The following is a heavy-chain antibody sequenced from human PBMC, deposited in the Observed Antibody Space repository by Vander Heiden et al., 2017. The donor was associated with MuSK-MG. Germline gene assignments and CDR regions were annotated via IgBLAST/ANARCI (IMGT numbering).Heavy chain of an antibody. CDR3: AKDPGNRNYGSGSYYNA. CDR2: ISGSGGST. CDR1: GFTFSSYA. Sequence: EVQLVESGGGLVQPGGSLRLSCAASGFTFSSYAMSWVRQAPGKGLEWVSAISGSGGSTYYADSVKGRFTISRDNSKNTLYLQMNSLRAEDTAVYYCAKDPGNRNYGSGSYYNAWGQGTLVTVSS. D-gene: IGHD3-10*01. V-gene: IGHV3-23*04. J-gene: IGHJ5*02.